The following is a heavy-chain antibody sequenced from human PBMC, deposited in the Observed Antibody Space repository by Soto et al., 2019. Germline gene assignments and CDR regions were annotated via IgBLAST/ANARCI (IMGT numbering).Heavy chain of an antibody. J-gene: IGHJ3*02. CDR2: INPNSGGT. CDR3: ARDIYDLHPFDI. D-gene: IGHD3-3*01. V-gene: IGHV1-2*02. CDR1: GYTFTGYY. Sequence: ASVKVSCKASGYTFTGYYMHWVRQAPGQGLEWMGWINPNSGGTNYAQKFQGRVTMTRDTSISTAYMELSRLRSDDTAVYYCARDIYDLHPFDIWGQGGMVTVSS.